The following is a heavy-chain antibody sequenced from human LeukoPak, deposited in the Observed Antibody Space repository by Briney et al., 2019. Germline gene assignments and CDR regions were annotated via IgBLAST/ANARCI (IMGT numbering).Heavy chain of an antibody. Sequence: GGSLRLSCAASGFTFSSYDMHWVRQPTGKGLEWVSRIGIAGDTNYAGSVKGRSTISRENAKESFYLQMNSLRAGDTAVYYCVRGLPGGFDIWGQGTVVTVSS. J-gene: IGHJ3*02. CDR1: GFTFSSYD. V-gene: IGHV3-13*01. D-gene: IGHD2-8*02. CDR3: VRGLPGGFDI. CDR2: IGIAGDT.